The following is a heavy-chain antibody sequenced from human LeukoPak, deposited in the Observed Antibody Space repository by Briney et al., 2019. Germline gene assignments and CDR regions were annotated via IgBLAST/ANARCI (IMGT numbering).Heavy chain of an antibody. J-gene: IGHJ4*02. Sequence: ASVKVSCKASGYTYTGYYMHWVRQAPGQGLEWMGWINPNSGGTNYGQKFQGRVTMTRDTSISTAYMELSRLRSDDTAVYYCARGGLGSGGAATDYWGQGTLVTVSS. CDR2: INPNSGGT. CDR1: GYTYTGYY. CDR3: ARGGLGSGGAATDY. V-gene: IGHV1-2*02. D-gene: IGHD2-15*01.